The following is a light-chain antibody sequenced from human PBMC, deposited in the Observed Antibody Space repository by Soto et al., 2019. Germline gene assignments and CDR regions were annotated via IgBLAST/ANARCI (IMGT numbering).Light chain of an antibody. J-gene: IGKJ1*01. CDR3: QQYNSYPWT. Sequence: DIQMTQSPSTLSASVGDRVTITCPASQTINRCFDWHPQKPGKAPKLLIYEASSLESGVPSRFGGSGSGTEFTLIISSLQPDDFATYYCQQYNSYPWTFGQGTTVDNK. CDR2: EAS. V-gene: IGKV1-5*03. CDR1: QTINRC.